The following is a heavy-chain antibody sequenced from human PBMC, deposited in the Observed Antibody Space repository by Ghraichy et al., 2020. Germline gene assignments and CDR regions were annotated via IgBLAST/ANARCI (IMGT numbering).Heavy chain of an antibody. Sequence: LTCAASGFTFSTYWLNWVRQAPGKGLEWVANIKQDGSEKYSVDSVKGRFTISRDDTKNSLFLQMDSLRAEDTAVYYCARGFDAYYGLDVWGQGTTVTVSS. CDR1: GFTFSTYW. CDR2: IKQDGSEK. V-gene: IGHV3-7*04. CDR3: ARGFDAYYGLDV. J-gene: IGHJ6*02. D-gene: IGHD3-3*01.